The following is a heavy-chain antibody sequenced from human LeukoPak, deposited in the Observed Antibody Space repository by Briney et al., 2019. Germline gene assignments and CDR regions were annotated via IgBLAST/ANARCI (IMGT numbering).Heavy chain of an antibody. J-gene: IGHJ4*02. D-gene: IGHD6-6*01. V-gene: IGHV3-30*18. CDR3: AKDHSSSYFDY. Sequence: GGSLRLSCAASGLTFSSYGMHWVRQAPGKGLEWVAVISYDGSNKYYADSVKGRFTISRDNSKNTLYLQMNSLRAEDTAVYYCAKDHSSSYFDYWGQGTLVTVSS. CDR1: GLTFSSYG. CDR2: ISYDGSNK.